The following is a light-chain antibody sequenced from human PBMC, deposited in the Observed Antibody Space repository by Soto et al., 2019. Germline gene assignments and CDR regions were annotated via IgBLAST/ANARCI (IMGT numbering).Light chain of an antibody. J-gene: IGKJ5*01. CDR1: QSVRNY. V-gene: IGKV1-39*01. CDR3: QQRHMWTIT. Sequence: DIQMTQSPSSLSASVGDSVTITCRASQSVRNYLNWYQHKPGKAPKLLIYGASRLQTGVPSRFSGSGSGTDFTLTISRLEHEDSAVYYCQQRHMWTITFGQGTRLEIK. CDR2: GAS.